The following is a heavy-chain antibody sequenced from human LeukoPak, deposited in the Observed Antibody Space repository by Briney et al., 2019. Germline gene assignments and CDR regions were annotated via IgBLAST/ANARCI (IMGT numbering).Heavy chain of an antibody. CDR2: INPNSGGT. J-gene: IGHJ4*02. CDR1: GYTFTGYY. D-gene: IGHD3-3*01. V-gene: IGHV1-2*02. CDR3: ARDHLSADFWSGYYTPSPPHDY. Sequence: ASVKVSCKAAGYTFTGYYMHWLRQAPGQGLEWMGWINPNSGGTNYAQKFQGRVTMTRDTSISTAYMELSRLRSDDTAVYYCARDHLSADFWSGYYTPSPPHDYWGQGTLVTVSS.